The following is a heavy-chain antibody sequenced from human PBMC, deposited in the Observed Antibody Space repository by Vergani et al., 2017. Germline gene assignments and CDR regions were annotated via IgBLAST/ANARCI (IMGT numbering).Heavy chain of an antibody. V-gene: IGHV1-8*01. Sequence: QVQLVQSGAEVKKPGASVKVSCKASGYTFTSYDINWVRQATGQGLEWMGWMNPNSGNTGYAQKFQGRATMTRNTSISTAYMELSSLRSEDTAVYYCARGPDPYYYNYMDVWGKGTTVTVSS. CDR1: GYTFTSYD. CDR3: ARGPDPYYYNYMDV. D-gene: IGHD1-14*01. CDR2: MNPNSGNT. J-gene: IGHJ6*03.